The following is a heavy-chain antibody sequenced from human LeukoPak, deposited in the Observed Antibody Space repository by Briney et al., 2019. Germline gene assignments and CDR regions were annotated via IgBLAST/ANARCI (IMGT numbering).Heavy chain of an antibody. J-gene: IGHJ4*02. CDR1: GFTFSSYA. V-gene: IGHV3-23*01. CDR3: ARLQGAYTTYDY. Sequence: GGSLRLSCAASGFTFSSYAMSWVRQAPGKGLEWVSAISGSGGSTYYADSVKGRFTISKDNAKDSLFLQMNSLRGEDTAVYYCARLQGAYTTYDYWGQGTLVTVSS. CDR2: ISGSGGST. D-gene: IGHD2/OR15-2a*01.